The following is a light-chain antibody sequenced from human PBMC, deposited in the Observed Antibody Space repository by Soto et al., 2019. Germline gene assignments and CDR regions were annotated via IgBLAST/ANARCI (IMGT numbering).Light chain of an antibody. Sequence: EIVMTQSPATLSVSPGERATLSCRASQSVSSNLAWYQQKPGQAPRLLIYGASNRATGIPARFSGSGSGTDFTLTISSLEPEDFAVYYCQQRSNWPTTFGQGTKVDIK. J-gene: IGKJ1*01. CDR2: GAS. CDR3: QQRSNWPTT. V-gene: IGKV3-11*01. CDR1: QSVSSN.